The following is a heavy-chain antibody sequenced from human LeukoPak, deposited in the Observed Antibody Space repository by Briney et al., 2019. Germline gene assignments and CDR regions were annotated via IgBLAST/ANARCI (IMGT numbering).Heavy chain of an antibody. CDR2: INSDGSWT. J-gene: IGHJ4*02. CDR3: VSFYETY. Sequence: GGSLXLSCAASGSYWMHWVRQAPGKGLVWVSHINSDGSWTSYADSVKGRFTISKDNAKNTVYLQMNNLRAEDTAVYYCVSFYETYWGRGTQVTVSS. CDR1: GSYW. D-gene: IGHD2/OR15-2a*01. V-gene: IGHV3-74*01.